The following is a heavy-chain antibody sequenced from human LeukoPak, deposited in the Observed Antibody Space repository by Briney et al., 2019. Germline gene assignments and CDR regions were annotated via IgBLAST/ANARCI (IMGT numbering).Heavy chain of an antibody. CDR2: ISYDGSNK. CDR3: ARAKVLLWFGELFDGEYYFDY. V-gene: IGHV3-30*04. Sequence: GRSLRLSCAASGFTFSSYAMHWVRQAPGKGLEWVAVISYDGSNKYYADSVKGRFTISRDNSKNTLYLQMNSLRAEDTAVYYCARAKVLLWFGELFDGEYYFDYWGQGTLVTVSS. D-gene: IGHD3-10*01. J-gene: IGHJ4*02. CDR1: GFTFSSYA.